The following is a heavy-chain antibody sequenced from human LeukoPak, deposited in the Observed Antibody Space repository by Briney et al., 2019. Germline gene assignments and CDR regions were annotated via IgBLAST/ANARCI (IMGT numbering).Heavy chain of an antibody. J-gene: IGHJ6*03. V-gene: IGHV3-23*01. Sequence: GGSLRLSCAASGFTLSNYAMNRVRQAPGKGLEWVSRISNSGSDTYYADTVKGRFTTSRDNSKNTVYLQMKSLTAEDTAVYYCAKGSYYYSNYYSYYMDVWGKGTTVTVSS. CDR3: AKGSYYYSNYYSYYMDV. CDR1: GFTLSNYA. D-gene: IGHD3-10*01. CDR2: ISNSGSDT.